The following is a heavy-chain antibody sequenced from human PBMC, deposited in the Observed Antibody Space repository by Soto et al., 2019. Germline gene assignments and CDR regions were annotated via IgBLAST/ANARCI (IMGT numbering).Heavy chain of an antibody. CDR3: ARDVGATGD. V-gene: IGHV1-3*01. CDR1: GYSFTSYD. CDR2: INAGNGNT. J-gene: IGHJ4*02. D-gene: IGHD1-26*01. Sequence: QVQLVQSGAEVKKPGASVKVSCKPSGYSFTSYDMHWVRQAPGQRIEWMGWINAGNGNTKYSQKFQGRVTITRDTSASTADMELSSLRSEDTAVYYCARDVGATGDWGQGTLVTVSS.